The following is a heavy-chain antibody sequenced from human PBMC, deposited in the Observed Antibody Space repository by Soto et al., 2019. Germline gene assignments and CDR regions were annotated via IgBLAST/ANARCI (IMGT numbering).Heavy chain of an antibody. V-gene: IGHV1-69*12. D-gene: IGHD6-13*01. J-gene: IGHJ4*02. Sequence: QVQLVQSGAEVKKPGSSVKVSCKASGGTFSSYAISWVRQAPGQGLEWMGGIIPIFGTANYAQKFQGRVTIXXDXSXXTAYMELSSLRSEDTAVYYCAREHTRYSSSWLPYYWGQGTLVTVSS. CDR2: IIPIFGTA. CDR3: AREHTRYSSSWLPYY. CDR1: GGTFSSYA.